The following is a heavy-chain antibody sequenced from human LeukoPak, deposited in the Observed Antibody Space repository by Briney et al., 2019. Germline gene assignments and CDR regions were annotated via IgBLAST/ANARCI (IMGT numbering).Heavy chain of an antibody. D-gene: IGHD5/OR15-5a*01. CDR1: AITFSNSW. Sequence: GGSLRLSCTASAITFSNSWMSWVRQAPGKGLEWVANIKEDGSEANYVDSVKGRFTISRDNAKNSLFLQMNSLRGEDTAIYYCARHLAGDSLYRHFDYWGQGTLVTVSS. J-gene: IGHJ4*02. CDR3: ARHLAGDSLYRHFDY. V-gene: IGHV3-7*04. CDR2: IKEDGSEA.